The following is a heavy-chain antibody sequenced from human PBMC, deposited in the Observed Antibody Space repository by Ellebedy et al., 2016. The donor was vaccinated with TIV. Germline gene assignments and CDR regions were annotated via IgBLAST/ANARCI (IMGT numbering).Heavy chain of an antibody. D-gene: IGHD3-9*01. CDR3: ATAAKAYHILTGYDAFDI. CDR1: GFTFIDYV. Sequence: GGSLRLSXAASGFTFIDYVMSWVRQAPGKGLEWVSTISGSSTYYADSVQGRFTISRDNSKNTLYLQMNSLRAEDTAVYYCATAAKAYHILTGYDAFDIWGQGTMVTVSS. CDR2: ISGSST. V-gene: IGHV3-23*01. J-gene: IGHJ3*02.